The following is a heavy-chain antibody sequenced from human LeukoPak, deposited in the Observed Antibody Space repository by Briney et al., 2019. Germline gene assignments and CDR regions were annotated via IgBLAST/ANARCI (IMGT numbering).Heavy chain of an antibody. CDR3: ARGRIAVAGTLVDY. CDR1: GGSFSGYY. Sequence: SETLSLTCAVYGGSFSGYYWSWIRQPPGKGLEWIGEINHSGSTNYNPSLESRVTTSVDTSKNQFSLKLSSVTAADTAVYYCARGRIAVAGTLVDYWGQGTLVTVSS. D-gene: IGHD6-19*01. J-gene: IGHJ4*02. V-gene: IGHV4-34*01. CDR2: INHSGST.